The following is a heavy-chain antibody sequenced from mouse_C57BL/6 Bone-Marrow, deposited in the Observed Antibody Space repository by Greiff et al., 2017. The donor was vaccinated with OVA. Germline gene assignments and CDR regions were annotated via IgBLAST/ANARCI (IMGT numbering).Heavy chain of an antibody. J-gene: IGHJ2*01. D-gene: IGHD2-10*02. V-gene: IGHV14-4*01. CDR1: GFNIKDDY. CDR2: IDPENGDT. CDR3: TIVSYFDY. Sequence: EVQLQQSGAELVRPGASVKLSCTASGFNIKDDYMHWVKQRPEQGLEWIGWIDPENGDTEYASKFQGKATITADTSSNTAYLQLSSLTSEDTAVYYCTIVSYFDYWGQGTTLTVSS.